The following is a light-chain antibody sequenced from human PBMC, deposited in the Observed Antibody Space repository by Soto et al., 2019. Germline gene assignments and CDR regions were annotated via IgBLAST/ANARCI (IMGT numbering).Light chain of an antibody. J-gene: IGKJ1*01. CDR2: GAS. CDR3: PLYVSSSPRT. Sequence: EMVVTPGPDTIAWSSGERATQSSRASQSVTSTYLAWYQKKPGQAPRLLIYGASSRATGIPDRFSGSGSGTDFTPTITRLQHEVSAEYCCPLYVSSSPRTFGQGTKVDIK. CDR1: QSVTSTY. V-gene: IGKV3-20*01.